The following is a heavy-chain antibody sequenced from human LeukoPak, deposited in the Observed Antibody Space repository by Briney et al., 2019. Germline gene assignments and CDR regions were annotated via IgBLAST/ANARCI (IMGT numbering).Heavy chain of an antibody. Sequence: SCKXXGYTFTSYYMRWGRQAPGQGLEGMVIINPSGVRTNYEQKLQGRVTMTSEKSKSKVYMELSSLRSEDTAVYYCSRDLYASSGYSMDYWGQGTLVTVSS. CDR2: INPSGVRT. CDR1: GYTFTSYY. D-gene: IGHD3-22*01. J-gene: IGHJ4*02. V-gene: IGHV1-46*04. CDR3: SRDLYASSGYSMDY.